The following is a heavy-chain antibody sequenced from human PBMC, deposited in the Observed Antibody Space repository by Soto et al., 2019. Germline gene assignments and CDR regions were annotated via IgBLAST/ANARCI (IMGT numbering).Heavy chain of an antibody. V-gene: IGHV4-30-2*01. CDR2: IYRSGST. CDR1: GGSISSGGYS. CDR3: ARAGGLGAVAVNY. D-gene: IGHD6-19*01. J-gene: IGHJ4*02. Sequence: QLQLQESGSGLVKPSQTLSLTCAVSGGSISSGGYSWSWIRQPPGKGLEWIGYIYRSGSTYYNPSRKSRVSISVDRSKNQFSLKLSSVTAADTAVYYCARAGGLGAVAVNYWGQGTLVTVSS.